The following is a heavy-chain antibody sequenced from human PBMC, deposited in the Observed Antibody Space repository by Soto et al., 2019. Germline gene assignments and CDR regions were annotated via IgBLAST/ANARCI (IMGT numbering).Heavy chain of an antibody. CDR1: GGSISSGGYY. Sequence: PSETLSLTYTVSGGSISSGGYYWSWIRQHPGKGLEWIGYIYYSGSTYYNPSLKSRVTISVDTSKNQFSLKLSSVTAADTAVYYCARDPDPKGYSGYYYYGMDVWGQGTTVTVSS. D-gene: IGHD5-12*01. CDR3: ARDPDPKGYSGYYYYGMDV. V-gene: IGHV4-31*03. J-gene: IGHJ6*02. CDR2: IYYSGST.